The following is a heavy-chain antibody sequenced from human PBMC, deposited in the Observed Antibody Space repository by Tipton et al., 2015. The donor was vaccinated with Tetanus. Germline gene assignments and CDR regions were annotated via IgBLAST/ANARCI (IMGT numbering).Heavy chain of an antibody. CDR2: IYHNENT. CDR3: ARAAGFLGLTHDF. D-gene: IGHD2/OR15-2a*01. J-gene: IGHJ4*02. Sequence: TLSLTCTVSGGSVSRSSHYWCWIRQPPGKPLEWVGYIYHNENTNYSPSLKSRVTISMDRSNTQFSLRLDSLTAADTAVYYCARAAGFLGLTHDFWGRGTLVSVSS. CDR1: GGSVSRSSHY. V-gene: IGHV4-61*05.